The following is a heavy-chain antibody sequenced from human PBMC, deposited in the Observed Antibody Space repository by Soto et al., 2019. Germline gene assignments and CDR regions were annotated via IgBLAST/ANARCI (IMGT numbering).Heavy chain of an antibody. CDR2: FSSSSSYI. Sequence: FSSSSSYIYYADSVKGRFTISRDNAKNSLYLQMNSLRAEDTAVYYCARSTIAPHLFMYPFDSWGRGTLVTVSS. CDR3: ARSTIAPHLFMYPFDS. J-gene: IGHJ4*01. D-gene: IGHD6-6*01. V-gene: IGHV3-21*01.